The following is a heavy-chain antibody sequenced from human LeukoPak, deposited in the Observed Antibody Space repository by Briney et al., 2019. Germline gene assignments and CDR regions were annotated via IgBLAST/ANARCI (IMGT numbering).Heavy chain of an antibody. D-gene: IGHD6-25*01. CDR3: ARGCVRLYGMDV. CDR2: IWYDGSNK. CDR1: GFSFSDQA. Sequence: PGGSLRLSCAASGFSFSDQAMHWVRQPPGKGLEWVAVIWYDGSNKYYADSVKGRFTISRDSSKNTLYLQMNSLRAEDTAVYYCARGCVRLYGMDVWGQGTTVTVSS. J-gene: IGHJ6*02. V-gene: IGHV3-33*01.